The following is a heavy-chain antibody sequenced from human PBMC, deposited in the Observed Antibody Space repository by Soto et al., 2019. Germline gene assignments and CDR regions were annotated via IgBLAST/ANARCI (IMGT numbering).Heavy chain of an antibody. CDR3: TTDLEDIVLMVYAIDYYYGMDV. D-gene: IGHD2-8*01. CDR1: GFTFSNAW. J-gene: IGHJ6*02. V-gene: IGHV3-15*07. Sequence: SLRLSCAASGFTFSNAWMNWVRQAPGKGLEWVGRIKSKTDGGTTDYAAPVKGRFTISRDDSKNTLYLQMNSLKTEDTAVYYCTTDLEDIVLMVYAIDYYYGMDVWGQGTTVTVSS. CDR2: IKSKTDGGTT.